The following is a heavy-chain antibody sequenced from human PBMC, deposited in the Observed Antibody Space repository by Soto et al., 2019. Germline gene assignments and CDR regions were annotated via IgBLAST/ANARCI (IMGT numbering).Heavy chain of an antibody. J-gene: IGHJ4*02. Sequence: SETLSLTCTVSGGSISSSSYYWGWIRQPPGKGLEWIGYIYYSGSTNYNPSLKSRVTISVDTSKNQFSLKLSSVTAADTAVYYCARRYCSGGSCYFDYWGQGTLVTVSS. D-gene: IGHD2-15*01. CDR2: IYYSGST. CDR3: ARRYCSGGSCYFDY. CDR1: GGSISSSSYY. V-gene: IGHV4-61*05.